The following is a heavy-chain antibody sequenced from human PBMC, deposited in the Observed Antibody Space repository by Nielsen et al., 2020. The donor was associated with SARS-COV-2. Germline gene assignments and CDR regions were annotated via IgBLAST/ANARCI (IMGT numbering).Heavy chain of an antibody. CDR3: VVLTGEIRYYFDY. J-gene: IGHJ4*02. Sequence: SETLSLTCTVSGGSISSSSYYWGWIRQSPGKGLEWIGSIYYSGSTYYNPSLKSRVTISVDTSKNQFSLKLSSVTAADTAVYYCVVLTGEIRYYFDYWGQGTLVTVSS. CDR2: IYYSGST. V-gene: IGHV4-39*01. D-gene: IGHD3-9*01. CDR1: GGSISSSSYY.